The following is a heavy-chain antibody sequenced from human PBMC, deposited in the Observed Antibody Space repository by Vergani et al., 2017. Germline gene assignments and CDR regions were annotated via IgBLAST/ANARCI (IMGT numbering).Heavy chain of an antibody. V-gene: IGHV4-61*02. CDR3: AXGSRAAGYSEPES. J-gene: IGHJ5*02. CDR2: ILGSGTA. Sequence: QLHLQESGPGLVKPSQTLSLTCTVSGASMSSFGYYWTWIRQSAGKRLEWIGDILGSGTANYNPSFQGRVSMSVATSKNQFSLALSSVNATDTAVYYCAXGSRAAGYSEPESWGQGTRVTVSS. CDR1: GASMSSFGYY. D-gene: IGHD6-13*01.